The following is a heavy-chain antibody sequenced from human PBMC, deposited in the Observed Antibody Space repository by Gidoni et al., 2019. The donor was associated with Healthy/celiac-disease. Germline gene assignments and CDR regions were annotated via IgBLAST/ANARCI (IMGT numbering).Heavy chain of an antibody. D-gene: IGHD3-10*01. V-gene: IGHV1-69*06. J-gene: IGHJ4*02. CDR3: ASSQNRSPTELLAFDY. CDR1: GGTFSSYA. Sequence: QVQLVQSGAEVKKPGSSVKVSCKASGGTFSSYAISWVRQATGPGLEWMGGIIPIFGTANYAQKFQGRVTITADKSTSTAYIELSSLRSEDTAVYYCASSQNRSPTELLAFDYWGQGTLVTVSS. CDR2: IIPIFGTA.